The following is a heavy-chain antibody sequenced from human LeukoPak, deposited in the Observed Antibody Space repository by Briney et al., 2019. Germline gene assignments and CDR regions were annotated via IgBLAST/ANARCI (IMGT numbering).Heavy chain of an antibody. CDR1: GGSISSGSYY. D-gene: IGHD5-24*01. J-gene: IGHJ4*02. CDR3: ARAGRYIAEDY. CDR2: IYTSGST. V-gene: IGHV4-61*02. Sequence: SETLSLTCTVSGGSISSGSYYWSWIRQPAGKGLEWIGRIYTSGSTNYNPSLKSRVTISVDTYKNQFSLKLSPVTAADTAVYYCARAGRYIAEDYWGQGTLVTVSS.